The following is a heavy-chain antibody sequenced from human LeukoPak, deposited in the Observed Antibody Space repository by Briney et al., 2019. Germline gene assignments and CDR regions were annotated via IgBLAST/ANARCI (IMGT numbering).Heavy chain of an antibody. J-gene: IGHJ6*02. V-gene: IGHV7-4-1*02. D-gene: IGHD6-19*01. CDR3: AREGGSSGWYYSGYYYYGMDV. Sequence: ASVKVSCKASGYTFTSYAMNWVRQAPGQVLEWMGWLNTNTGNPTYAQGFTGRFVFPLDTSVSTAYLQISSLKAEDTAVYYCAREGGSSGWYYSGYYYYGMDVWGQGTTVTVSS. CDR2: LNTNTGNP. CDR1: GYTFTSYA.